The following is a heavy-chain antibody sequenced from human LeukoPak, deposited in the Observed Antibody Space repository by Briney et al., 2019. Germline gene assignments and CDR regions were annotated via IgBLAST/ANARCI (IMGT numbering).Heavy chain of an antibody. V-gene: IGHV3-21*01. CDR1: GFTFSSYS. Sequence: PGGSLRLSYAASGFTFSSYSMNWVRQAPGKGLEWVSSISSSSSYIYYADSVKGRFTISRDNAKSSLYLQTNSLRAEDTAVYYCAREKGATGDSSSYLRYWGQGTLVTVSS. CDR2: ISSSSSYI. CDR3: AREKGATGDSSSYLRY. J-gene: IGHJ4*02. D-gene: IGHD3-22*01.